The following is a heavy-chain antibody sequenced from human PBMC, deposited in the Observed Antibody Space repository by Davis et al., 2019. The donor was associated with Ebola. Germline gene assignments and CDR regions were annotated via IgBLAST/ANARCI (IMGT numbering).Heavy chain of an antibody. V-gene: IGHV3-23*01. J-gene: IGHJ4*02. Sequence: GGSLRLSCAASGFTFSSYAMSWVRQAPGKGLEWVSAISGSGGSTYYADSVKGRFTISRDNSKNTLYLQMNNLRAEDTAVYYCARDTTMAGGGQNYWGQGTLVTVSS. CDR1: GFTFSSYA. CDR3: ARDTTMAGGGQNY. CDR2: ISGSGGST. D-gene: IGHD4/OR15-4a*01.